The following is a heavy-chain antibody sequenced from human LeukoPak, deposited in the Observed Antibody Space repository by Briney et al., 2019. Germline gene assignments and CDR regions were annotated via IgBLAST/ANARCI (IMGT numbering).Heavy chain of an antibody. D-gene: IGHD2-21*02. CDR1: GDYISSSDYY. J-gene: IGHJ5*02. CDR2: MYYSGST. V-gene: IGHV4-39*01. CDR3: ARQTVTAFPNWFDP. Sequence: KPSETLSLTCTVSGDYISSSDYYWGWIRQPPGKGLEWIGSMYYSGSTYYNPSLRSRVTISVDTSKNQFSLKLSSVTAADTAVYNCARQTVTAFPNWFDPWGQGTLVTVSS.